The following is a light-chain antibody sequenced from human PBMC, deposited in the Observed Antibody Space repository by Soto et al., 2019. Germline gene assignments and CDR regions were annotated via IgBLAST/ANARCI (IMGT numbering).Light chain of an antibody. CDR1: QTVRSN. Sequence: ETVMTQSPATLSVSPGERATLSCRASQTVRSNLVWYQQKPGQAPRLLIYGASIRAPGIPARFSGSGSGTEFTLIISSLQSDDSAVYYCQQYHDWPPYTFGQGTKLEIK. CDR3: QQYHDWPPYT. CDR2: GAS. V-gene: IGKV3-15*01. J-gene: IGKJ2*01.